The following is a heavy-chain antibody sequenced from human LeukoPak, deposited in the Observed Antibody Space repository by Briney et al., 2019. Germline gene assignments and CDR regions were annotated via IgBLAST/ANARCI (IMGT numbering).Heavy chain of an antibody. J-gene: IGHJ3*02. Sequence: SENLSLTCTVSGGSISSSSYYWGWIRQPPGKGLEWIGSIYYSGSTYYNPSLKSRVTISVDTSKNQFSLKLSSVTAADTAVYYCARHGQWLVTGYEAFDIWGQGTMVTVSS. CDR1: GGSISSSSYY. V-gene: IGHV4-39*01. CDR2: IYYSGST. CDR3: ARHGQWLVTGYEAFDI. D-gene: IGHD6-19*01.